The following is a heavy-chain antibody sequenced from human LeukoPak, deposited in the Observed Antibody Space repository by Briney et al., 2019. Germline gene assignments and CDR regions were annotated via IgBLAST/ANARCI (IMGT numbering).Heavy chain of an antibody. D-gene: IGHD3-9*01. Sequence: GGSLRLSCAASGFTFDDYGMSWVRQAPGKGLEWVSGINWNGGSTGYADSVKGRFTISRDNAKNSLYLQMNSLRAKDTALYYCARARVKLRYFDWLPAGYWGQGTLVTVSS. J-gene: IGHJ4*02. V-gene: IGHV3-20*04. CDR2: INWNGGST. CDR3: ARARVKLRYFDWLPAGY. CDR1: GFTFDDYG.